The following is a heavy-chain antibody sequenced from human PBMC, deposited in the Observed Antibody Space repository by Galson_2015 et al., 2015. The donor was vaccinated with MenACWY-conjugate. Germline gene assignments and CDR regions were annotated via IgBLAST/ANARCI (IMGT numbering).Heavy chain of an antibody. D-gene: IGHD1-26*01. CDR3: ATGVPGRSAVVDSFDF. CDR1: GVGSRSFG. Sequence: LRFLCSSAGVGSRSFGMSWGRQAPAKGLEEWAAISSDTGNKYYAYSVKGRFTISTDNSNNTLSLQMNSLTAADTAMFYCATGVPGRSAVVDSFDFWGQGTMVTVSS. V-gene: IGHV3-33*01. J-gene: IGHJ3*01. CDR2: ISSDTGNK.